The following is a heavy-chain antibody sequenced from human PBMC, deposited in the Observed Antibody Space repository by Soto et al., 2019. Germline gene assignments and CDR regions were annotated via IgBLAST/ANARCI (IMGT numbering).Heavy chain of an antibody. D-gene: IGHD3-22*01. Sequence: GESLKISCKGSGYSFTSYWIGWVRQMPGEGLEWMGIIYPGDSDTRYSPSFQGQVTISADKSIRTAYLQWNSLRSEDTAVYYCARRGKKNYYDSSGYLPFDYWGQGTLVTVSS. CDR1: GYSFTSYW. CDR3: ARRGKKNYYDSSGYLPFDY. J-gene: IGHJ4*02. V-gene: IGHV5-51*01. CDR2: IYPGDSDT.